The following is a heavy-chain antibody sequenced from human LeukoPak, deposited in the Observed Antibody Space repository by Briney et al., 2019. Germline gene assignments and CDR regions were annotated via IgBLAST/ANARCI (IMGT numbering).Heavy chain of an antibody. CDR1: GGSMSSGGYY. V-gene: IGHV4-61*08. CDR2: IYYSGST. CDR3: ARHSTGGQYWYFDL. Sequence: ETLSLTCTVSGGSMSSGGYYWSWIRQPPGKGLEWIAYIYYSGSTNYNPSLKSRVTISVDTSKSQFSLRLSSVTAADTAVYYCARHSTGGQYWYFDLWGRGTLVTVSS. J-gene: IGHJ2*01. D-gene: IGHD6-19*01.